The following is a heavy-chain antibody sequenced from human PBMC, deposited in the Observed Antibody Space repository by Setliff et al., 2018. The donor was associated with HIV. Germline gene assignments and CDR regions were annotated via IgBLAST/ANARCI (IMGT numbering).Heavy chain of an antibody. Sequence: GESLKISCQGSGYNFVDYSIAWVRQVPGKGLEWMGIIYPVDSEARYSPSFQGQVTISADRSINTAYLQWTTLKASDSAMYYCARPRGNDYAGSGFDNWGQGTLVTVSS. J-gene: IGHJ4*02. CDR3: ARPRGNDYAGSGFDN. D-gene: IGHD2-2*01. CDR1: GYNFVDYS. CDR2: IYPVDSEA. V-gene: IGHV5-51*01.